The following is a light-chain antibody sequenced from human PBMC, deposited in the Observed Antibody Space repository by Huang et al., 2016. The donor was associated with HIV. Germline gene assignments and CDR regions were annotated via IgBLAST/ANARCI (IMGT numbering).Light chain of an antibody. CDR1: PSVSSN. CDR3: QQSHDWPPYT. V-gene: IGKV3-15*01. J-gene: IGKJ2*01. Sequence: EIVMTQSPVTLSVSPGESATLSCRASPSVSSNLAWYQQKPGQAPRLLIYGASSRATGIPARFSGIGSGTEFTLTISNLQSEDFAVYYCQQSHDWPPYTFGQGTKLEIK. CDR2: GAS.